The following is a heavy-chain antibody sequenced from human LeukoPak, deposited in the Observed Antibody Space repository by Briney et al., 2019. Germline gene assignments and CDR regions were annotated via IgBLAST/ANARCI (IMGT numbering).Heavy chain of an antibody. V-gene: IGHV3-21*01. CDR1: GFTFSSYS. CDR2: ISSSSSYI. Sequence: GGSLRLSCAASGFTFSSYSMNWVRQAPGKGLEWVSSISSSSSYIYYADSVKGRFTISRDNAKNSLYLQMNRLRAEDTAVYYCARADYGDFTFDYWGQGTLVTVSS. CDR3: ARADYGDFTFDY. D-gene: IGHD4-17*01. J-gene: IGHJ4*02.